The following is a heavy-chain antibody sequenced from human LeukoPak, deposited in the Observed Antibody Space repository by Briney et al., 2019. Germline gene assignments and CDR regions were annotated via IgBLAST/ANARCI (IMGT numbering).Heavy chain of an antibody. CDR2: IIPIFGTA. CDR3: ASGYDSSGYYRSGAFDI. Sequence: SVKVSCKASGGTFSSYAISWVRQAPGQGGEWMGGIIPIFGTANYAQKFQGRVTITTDESTSPAYMELSSLRSEDTAVYYCASGYDSSGYYRSGAFDIWGQGTMVTVSS. J-gene: IGHJ3*02. CDR1: GGTFSSYA. D-gene: IGHD3-22*01. V-gene: IGHV1-69*05.